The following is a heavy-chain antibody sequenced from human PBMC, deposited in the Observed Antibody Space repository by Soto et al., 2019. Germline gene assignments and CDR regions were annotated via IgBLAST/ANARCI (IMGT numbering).Heavy chain of an antibody. CDR3: ARESRNYDALDY. CDR2: ISADNHNT. D-gene: IGHD3-22*01. V-gene: IGHV1-18*01. CDR1: GYTFTSYV. Sequence: QVQLMQSGLEVKRPGASVKVSCKTSGYTFTSYVISWVRQAPGHGLEWMGWISADNHNTNVAQNFQGRVTLTTDTSTTTVFMELRNLRSDDTAVYYCARESRNYDALDYWSQGTLVTVSS. J-gene: IGHJ4*02.